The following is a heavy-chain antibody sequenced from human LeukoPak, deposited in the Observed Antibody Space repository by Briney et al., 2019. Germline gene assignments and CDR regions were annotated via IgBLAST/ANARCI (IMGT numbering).Heavy chain of an antibody. CDR2: IYYSGST. CDR3: ARDPGATTGSSSRGPDAFDI. D-gene: IGHD6-6*01. J-gene: IGHJ3*02. CDR1: GGSISSYY. Sequence: PSETLSLTCTVSGGSISSYYWSWIRQPPGKGLEWIGYIYYSGSTNYNPSLKSRVTISVDTSKNQFSLKLSSVTAADTAVYYCARDPGATTGSSSRGPDAFDIWGQGTMVTVSS. V-gene: IGHV4-59*01.